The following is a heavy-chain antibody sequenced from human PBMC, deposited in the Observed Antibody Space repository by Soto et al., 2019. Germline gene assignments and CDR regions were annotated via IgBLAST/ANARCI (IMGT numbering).Heavy chain of an antibody. Sequence: QVQLQESGPGLVKPSETLSLTCSVSGGSVSNASFYWTWIRQAPGTGLEYIGYIFYTGVTNYNPSLSSRVTISLDTSKNLFSLKLNSMTAADTAVYYCVRVLDSSWYADRWGRGTLVTVSS. CDR2: IFYTGVT. CDR3: VRVLDSSWYADR. J-gene: IGHJ2*01. D-gene: IGHD3-22*01. V-gene: IGHV4-61*03. CDR1: GGSVSNASFY.